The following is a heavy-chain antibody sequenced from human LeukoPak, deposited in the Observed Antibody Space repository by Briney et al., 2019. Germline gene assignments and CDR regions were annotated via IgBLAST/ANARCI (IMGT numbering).Heavy chain of an antibody. Sequence: GASVKVSCKASGYTFSSYYMHWVRQAPGQGLEWMGIINPSGGSTSYAQKFQGRVTITADESTSTAYMELSSLRSEDTAVYYCARDRQRSLGIAARHDAFDIWGQGTMVTVSS. D-gene: IGHD6-6*01. CDR1: GYTFSSYY. V-gene: IGHV1-46*01. CDR3: ARDRQRSLGIAARHDAFDI. CDR2: INPSGGST. J-gene: IGHJ3*02.